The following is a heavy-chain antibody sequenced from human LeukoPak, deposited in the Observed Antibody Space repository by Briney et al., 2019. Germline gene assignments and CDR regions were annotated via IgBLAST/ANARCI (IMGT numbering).Heavy chain of an antibody. CDR3: AREAVERNFDY. CDR2: LNPNNGAT. D-gene: IGHD1-1*01. J-gene: IGHJ4*02. Sequence: VASVKVSRKASGYTFTGYYMYWVRQAPGQGLEWMGRLNPNNGATNNAQKFQGRVTMTRGTPISTAYMELSRLRADDTAVYYCAREAVERNFDYWGQGTLVTVST. V-gene: IGHV1-2*06. CDR1: GYTFTGYY.